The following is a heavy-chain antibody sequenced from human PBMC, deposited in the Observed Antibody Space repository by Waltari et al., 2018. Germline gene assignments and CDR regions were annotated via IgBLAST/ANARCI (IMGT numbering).Heavy chain of an antibody. D-gene: IGHD5-18*01. CDR2: IYYSGST. CDR1: GGSISSYY. J-gene: IGHJ5*02. CDR3: ARGFSYGTPSWFDP. Sequence: QVQLQESGPGLVKPSETLSLTCTVSGGSISSYYWSWIRQPPGKGLEWIGYIYYSGSTNYNPSRKSRVTRSVDTSKNQFALKLSSVTAADTAVYYCARGFSYGTPSWFDPWGQGTLVTVSS. V-gene: IGHV4-59*01.